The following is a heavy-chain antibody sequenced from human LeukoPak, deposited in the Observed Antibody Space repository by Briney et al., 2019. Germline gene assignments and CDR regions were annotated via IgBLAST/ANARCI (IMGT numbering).Heavy chain of an antibody. Sequence: ASVKVSCTASGYTFTCYAMHWVRQAPGPGHDWMGWINVGNGNTKYSQKFQGRVTITRDTSASTAYMELSSLRSEDTAVYYCARAYYDILTGREDAFDIWGQGTMVTVSS. CDR2: INVGNGNT. CDR3: ARAYYDILTGREDAFDI. V-gene: IGHV1-3*01. J-gene: IGHJ3*02. CDR1: GYTFTCYA. D-gene: IGHD3-9*01.